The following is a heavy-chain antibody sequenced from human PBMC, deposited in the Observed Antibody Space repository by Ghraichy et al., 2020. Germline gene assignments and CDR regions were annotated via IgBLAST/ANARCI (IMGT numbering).Heavy chain of an antibody. V-gene: IGHV3-7*01. CDR1: GFTFSRYW. CDR3: AREGSCSSTSCYASGYGMDV. D-gene: IGHD2-2*01. Sequence: GGSLRLSCAASGFTFSRYWMSWVRQAPGKGLEWVANIKQDGSEKYYVDSVKGRFTISRDNAKNSLYLQMNSLRAEDTAVYYCAREGSCSSTSCYASGYGMDVWGQGTTVTVSS. CDR2: IKQDGSEK. J-gene: IGHJ6*02.